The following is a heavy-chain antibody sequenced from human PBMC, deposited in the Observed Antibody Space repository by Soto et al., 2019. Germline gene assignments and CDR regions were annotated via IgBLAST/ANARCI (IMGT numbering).Heavy chain of an antibody. V-gene: IGHV3-74*01. CDR2: ITSDGSGT. Sequence: EVQLVESGGGLVQPGGSLRLSCAASGFTFNKYWMHWVRQAPGKGLVWVSHITSDGSGTSYVDSVRGRFTISRDNAKNTLYLETINLRAEDTAIYYCARDDPGVGIDYWGQGTLVTVSS. J-gene: IGHJ4*02. CDR1: GFTFNKYW. CDR3: ARDDPGVGIDY. D-gene: IGHD1-26*01.